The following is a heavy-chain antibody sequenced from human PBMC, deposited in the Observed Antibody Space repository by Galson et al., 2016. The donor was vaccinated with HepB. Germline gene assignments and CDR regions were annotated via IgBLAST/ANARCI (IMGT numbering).Heavy chain of an antibody. Sequence: SLRLSCAVSGFTFNSHWMTWIRQAPGQGLEWVAKIKEDGSQKYYVDSVQGRFTISRDNAKNSLYLQMNSLRAEDTAVYYCARAGGVANGYALDMWGQGTMVSVSS. J-gene: IGHJ3*02. CDR2: IKEDGSQK. D-gene: IGHD1-26*01. CDR3: ARAGGVANGYALDM. V-gene: IGHV3-7*04. CDR1: GFTFNSHW.